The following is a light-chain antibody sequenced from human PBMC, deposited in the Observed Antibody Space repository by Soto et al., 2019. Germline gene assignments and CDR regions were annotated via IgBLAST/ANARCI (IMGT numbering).Light chain of an antibody. CDR2: AAS. J-gene: IGKJ4*01. V-gene: IGKV1-39*01. CDR1: QSISSY. Sequence: DIQMTQSPSSLSASVGDRVTITCRASQSISSYLNWYQQKPGKAPKLLIYAASSFQSGVPSRFSGSGSGTDLTLTISSLQPEDFATYYCQQSYSTLPLTFGGGTKVEIK. CDR3: QQSYSTLPLT.